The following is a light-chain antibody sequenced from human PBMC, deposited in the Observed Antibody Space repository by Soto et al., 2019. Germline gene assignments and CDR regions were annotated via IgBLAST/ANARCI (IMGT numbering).Light chain of an antibody. Sequence: DIQMTQSPSTLSASVGDRVIITCRASQSISSWLAWCQQKPGKAPKLLIYDASSLQSGVPSRFSGSGSWTEFALTISSLQPDDFATYYCQQYNSDPWTFGQGTKVEIK. J-gene: IGKJ1*01. CDR3: QQYNSDPWT. CDR1: QSISSW. CDR2: DAS. V-gene: IGKV1-5*01.